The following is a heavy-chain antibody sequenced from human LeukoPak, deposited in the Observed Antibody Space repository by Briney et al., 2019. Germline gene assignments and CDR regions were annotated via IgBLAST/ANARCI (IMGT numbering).Heavy chain of an antibody. CDR1: GFTFDDYA. Sequence: GGSLRLSCAASGFTFDDYAMHWVRQAPGKGLEWVSGISWNSGSIGYADSVKGRFTISRDNAKNSLYLQMNSLRAEDTALYYCAKDTDPYYYDSSGLSGGFDPWGQGTLVTVSS. CDR3: AKDTDPYYYDSSGLSGGFDP. V-gene: IGHV3-9*01. CDR2: ISWNSGSI. D-gene: IGHD3-22*01. J-gene: IGHJ5*02.